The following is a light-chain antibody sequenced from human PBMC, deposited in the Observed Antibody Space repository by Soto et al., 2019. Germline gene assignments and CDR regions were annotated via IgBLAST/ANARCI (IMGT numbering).Light chain of an antibody. CDR3: QQRGSWPPSIT. CDR1: QGISSW. V-gene: IGKV1-12*01. CDR2: AAS. Sequence: DIQMTQSPSSVSASVGDRVTITCRASQGISSWLAWYQQKPGKAPKLLIYAASSLQSGVPSRFSGSGSETDFTLTISSLEPEDFAVYYCQQRGSWPPSITFGQGTRLEIK. J-gene: IGKJ5*01.